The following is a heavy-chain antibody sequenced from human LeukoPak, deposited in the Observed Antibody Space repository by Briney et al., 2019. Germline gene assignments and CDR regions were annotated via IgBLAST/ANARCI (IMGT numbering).Heavy chain of an antibody. J-gene: IGHJ6*02. CDR3: ARGKAMDV. CDR1: GRSFSGYY. CDR2: INHSGST. Sequence: PSETLSLTCAVYGRSFSGYYWSWIRQPPGKGLEWIGKINHSGSTNYNPSLKSRVTISADTSKNQFSLKLTSVTAADTAVYYCARGKAMDVWGHGTTVTVSS. V-gene: IGHV4-34*01.